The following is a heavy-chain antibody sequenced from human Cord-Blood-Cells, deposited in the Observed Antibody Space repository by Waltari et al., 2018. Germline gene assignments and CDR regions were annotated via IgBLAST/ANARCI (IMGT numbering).Heavy chain of an antibody. CDR2: ISSSSSYI. V-gene: IGHV3-21*01. D-gene: IGHD3-22*01. J-gene: IGHJ5*02. Sequence: EVQLVESGGGLVKPGGSLRLSGAASGFTFSSYSMNWVRRAPGKGLEWVSSISSSSSYIYYADSVKGRFTISRDNAKNSLYLQMNSLRAEDTAVYYCARDLYYDSSGYHNWFDPWGQGTLVTVSS. CDR1: GFTFSSYS. CDR3: ARDLYYDSSGYHNWFDP.